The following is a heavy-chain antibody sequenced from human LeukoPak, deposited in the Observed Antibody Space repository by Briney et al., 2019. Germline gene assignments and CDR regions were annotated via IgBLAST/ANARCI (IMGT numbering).Heavy chain of an antibody. CDR1: GFTFRAHY. CDR3: ARDPDTTSKVDF. Sequence: TTGGSLRLSCAASGFTFRAHYMSWIRQTPGKGLEWIAYITGTGDPQYYADSVKGRFTISRDNVKNSLFLQMNSLRAEDTAMYYCARDPDTTSKVDFWGQGALVTVSS. J-gene: IGHJ4*02. V-gene: IGHV3-11*01. CDR2: ITGTGDPQ. D-gene: IGHD1-14*01.